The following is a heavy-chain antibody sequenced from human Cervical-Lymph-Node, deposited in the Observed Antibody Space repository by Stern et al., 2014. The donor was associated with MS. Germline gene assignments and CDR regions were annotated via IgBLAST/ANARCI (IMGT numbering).Heavy chain of an antibody. V-gene: IGHV1-18*01. CDR2: ISGYSGKT. CDR3: ARAGADSTTHFDY. CDR1: GYTFISYG. J-gene: IGHJ4*02. Sequence: VQLVESGAEVKKPGASVKVSCKASGYTFISYGITWVRQAPGQGLEWMGWISGYSGKTDYAQGFQGRVTLTTDTSTSTAYLEVRSLRSDDTAIYYCARAGADSTTHFDYWGQGTLVTVSS. D-gene: IGHD1-14*01.